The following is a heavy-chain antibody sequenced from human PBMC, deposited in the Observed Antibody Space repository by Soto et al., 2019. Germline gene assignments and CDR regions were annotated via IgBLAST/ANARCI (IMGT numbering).Heavy chain of an antibody. CDR1: GGSISSYY. CDR2: IYYSGST. D-gene: IGHD2-15*01. V-gene: IGHV4-59*01. Sequence: SETLSLTCTVSGGSISSYYWSWIRQPPGKGLEWIGYIYYSGSTNYNPSLKSRVTISVDTSKNQFSLKLSSVTAADTAVYYCARDGLRGYCSGGSCNPANYYYYYYMDVWGKGTTVTVSS. CDR3: ARDGLRGYCSGGSCNPANYYYYYYMDV. J-gene: IGHJ6*03.